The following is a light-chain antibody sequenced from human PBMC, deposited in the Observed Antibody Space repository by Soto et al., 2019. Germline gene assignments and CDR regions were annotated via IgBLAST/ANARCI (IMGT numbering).Light chain of an antibody. Sequence: QSVLTQPPSVSGSPGQSITISCTGTNSDVGGYNFVSWYQQQPGKAPKLIIYEVRNRPSGVSDRFSGSKYGNTASLTISGLQAEDEADYYCGSQTTSSTSVFGTGTKFTVL. V-gene: IGLV2-14*01. CDR1: NSDVGGYNF. CDR3: GSQTTSSTSV. CDR2: EVR. J-gene: IGLJ1*01.